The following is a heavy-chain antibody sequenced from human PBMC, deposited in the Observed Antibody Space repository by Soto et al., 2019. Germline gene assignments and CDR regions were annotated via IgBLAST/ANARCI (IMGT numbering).Heavy chain of an antibody. J-gene: IGHJ3*01. CDR3: GRVFAGNLNDDPSGGAFDL. Sequence: QVQLVQSGAEVKKPGASVKVSCKASGYTFTSYYMHWVRQAPGQGLEWMGRIYPSDGSTSYAQKFQGRVTMTGDTSTSTAYMELSSLRSEDTAVYSCGRVFAGNLNDDPSGGAFDLCGQGTKVTVSS. CDR1: GYTFTSYY. CDR2: IYPSDGST. D-gene: IGHD1-1*01. V-gene: IGHV1-46*03.